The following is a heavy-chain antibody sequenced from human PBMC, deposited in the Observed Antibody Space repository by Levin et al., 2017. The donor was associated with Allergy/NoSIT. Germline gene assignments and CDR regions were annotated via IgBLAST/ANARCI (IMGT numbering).Heavy chain of an antibody. D-gene: IGHD2-21*01. Sequence: GGSLRLSCAASGFTFSSYSMNWVRQAPGKGLEWVSSISSSSSYIYYADSVKGRFTISRDNAKNSLYLQMNSLRAEDTAVYYCARAPAYCGGDCYSYFQHWGQGTLVTVSS. J-gene: IGHJ1*01. CDR1: GFTFSSYS. CDR2: ISSSSSYI. CDR3: ARAPAYCGGDCYSYFQH. V-gene: IGHV3-21*01.